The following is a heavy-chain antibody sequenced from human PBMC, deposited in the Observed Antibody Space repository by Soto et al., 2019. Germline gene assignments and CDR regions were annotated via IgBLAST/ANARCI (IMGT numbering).Heavy chain of an antibody. CDR3: ARDGCSGGSCYNDY. CDR2: IYYGGST. Sequence: QVQLQESGPGLVKPSQTLSLTCTVSGGSISSGGYYWSWIRQHPGKGLEWIGYIYYGGSTYYNPSLKSRVSISVDTSKNQFALKLSSVTAADTAVYYCARDGCSGGSCYNDYWGQGTLVTVSS. V-gene: IGHV4-31*03. J-gene: IGHJ4*02. D-gene: IGHD2-15*01. CDR1: GGSISSGGYY.